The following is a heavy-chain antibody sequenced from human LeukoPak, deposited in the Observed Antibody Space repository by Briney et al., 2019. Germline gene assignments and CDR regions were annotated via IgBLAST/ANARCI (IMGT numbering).Heavy chain of an antibody. CDR1: GGSVSNYY. CDR2: IYYTET. CDR3: ATRKLGNDY. J-gene: IGHJ4*02. D-gene: IGHD7-27*01. Sequence: SETLSLTCAVSGGSVSNYYWSWIRQSPGKGLEWIGYIYYTETSYNPSLKSRVTISSDTSKNQFSLKLYSVTAADTAVYYCATRKLGNDYWGQGTLVTVSS. V-gene: IGHV4-59*02.